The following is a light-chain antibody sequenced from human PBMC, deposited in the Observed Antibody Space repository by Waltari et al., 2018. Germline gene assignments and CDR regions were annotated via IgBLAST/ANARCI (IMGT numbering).Light chain of an antibody. CDR1: QGISSW. Sequence: DIQMTQSPSTLSASVGDRVTITCRASQGISSWLAWYQQKPGKAPKVLIYDTSNLESGVPSGFSGSGSGTEFTLTISSLQADDFASYYCQQYNSYPWTFGQGTKVEIK. CDR2: DTS. V-gene: IGKV1-5*01. CDR3: QQYNSYPWT. J-gene: IGKJ1*01.